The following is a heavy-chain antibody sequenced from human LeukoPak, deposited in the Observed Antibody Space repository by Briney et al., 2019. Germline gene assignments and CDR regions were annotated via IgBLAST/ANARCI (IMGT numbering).Heavy chain of an antibody. CDR1: GGSISSYY. CDR2: IYYSGST. V-gene: IGHV4-59*01. Sequence: NSSETLSLTCTVSGGSISSYYWSWIRQPPGKGLEWIGYIYYSGSTNYNPSLKSRVTISVDTSKNQFSLKLSSVTAADTAVYYCARVRWNYNGEDYYYYMDVWGKGTTVTVSS. J-gene: IGHJ6*03. CDR3: ARVRWNYNGEDYYYYMDV. D-gene: IGHD1-7*01.